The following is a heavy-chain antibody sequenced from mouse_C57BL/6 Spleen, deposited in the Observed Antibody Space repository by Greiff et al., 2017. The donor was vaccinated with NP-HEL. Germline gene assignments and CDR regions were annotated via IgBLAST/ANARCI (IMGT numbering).Heavy chain of an antibody. D-gene: IGHD2-3*01. Sequence: VQLQQSGAELVRPGASVTLSCKASGYTFTDYEMHWVKQTPVHGLEWIGAIDPETGGTSYNQKFKGKAILTADKSSSTAYMELRSLTSEDSAVYNGTRDGYPDYYFDYWGQGTTLTVSS. CDR1: GYTFTDYE. CDR3: TRDGYPDYYFDY. J-gene: IGHJ2*01. CDR2: IDPETGGT. V-gene: IGHV1-15*01.